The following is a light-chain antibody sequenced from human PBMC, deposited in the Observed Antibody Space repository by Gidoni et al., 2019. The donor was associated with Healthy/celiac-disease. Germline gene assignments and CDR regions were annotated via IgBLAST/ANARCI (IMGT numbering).Light chain of an antibody. CDR1: SSDVGGYNY. CDR2: EVS. J-gene: IGLJ2*01. V-gene: IGLV2-14*01. CDR3: SSYTSSSTPRPV. Sequence: QSALTQPASVSGSPGQSITISCTGTSSDVGGYNYVSWYQQPPGKAPKLMIYEVSNRPSGVSNRFSGSKSGNTASLTISGLQAEDEADYYCSSYTSSSTPRPVFGGGTKLTVL.